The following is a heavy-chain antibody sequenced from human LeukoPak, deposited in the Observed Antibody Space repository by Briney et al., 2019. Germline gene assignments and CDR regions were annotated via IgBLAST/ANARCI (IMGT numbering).Heavy chain of an antibody. CDR3: ARGRYTATHFDY. D-gene: IGHD3-10*01. CDR1: GGSISSGGYY. J-gene: IGHJ4*02. Sequence: SETLSLTCAVSGGSISSGGYYWSWIRQPPGKGLEWIGYIYHSGSTYYNPSLKSRVTISVDRSKNQFSLKLSSVTAADTAVYYCARGRYTATHFDYWGQGTLVTVSS. CDR2: IYHSGST. V-gene: IGHV4-30-2*01.